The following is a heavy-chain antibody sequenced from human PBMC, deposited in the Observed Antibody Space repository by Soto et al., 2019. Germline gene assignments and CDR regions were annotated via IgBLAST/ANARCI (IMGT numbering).Heavy chain of an antibody. J-gene: IGHJ6*02. CDR2: IIPIFGTA. CDR3: ARVSQNYYYYGMDV. V-gene: IGHV1-69*01. Sequence: QVQLVQSGAEVKKPGSSVKVSCKASGGTFSSYAISWVRQALGQGLEWMGGIIPIFGTANYAQEFQGRVTITADESTSTAYMELSSLRSEDTAVYYCARVSQNYYYYGMDVWGQGTTVTVSS. CDR1: GGTFSSYA.